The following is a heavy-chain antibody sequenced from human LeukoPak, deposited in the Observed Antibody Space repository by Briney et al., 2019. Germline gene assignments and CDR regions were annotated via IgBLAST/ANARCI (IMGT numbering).Heavy chain of an antibody. D-gene: IGHD1-26*01. J-gene: IGHJ4*02. Sequence: ASVKVSCKASGYTFINYGISWERQAHGQGHEWMGWISIYNSNTKYLQKLQGRVTMITDTSTSTVYMEVRSLRSDDTAVYYCAREESIGSYQFLHDNWGQGTLVTVSS. CDR1: GYTFINYG. CDR3: AREESIGSYQFLHDN. CDR2: ISIYNSNT. V-gene: IGHV1-18*01.